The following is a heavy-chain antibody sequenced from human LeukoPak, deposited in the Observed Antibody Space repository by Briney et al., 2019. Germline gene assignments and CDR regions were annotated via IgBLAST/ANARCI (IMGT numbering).Heavy chain of an antibody. D-gene: IGHD6-19*01. CDR1: GFTFSSYE. Sequence: GGSLRLSCAASGFTFSSYEMNWVRQAPGKGLEWVAVISYDGSNKYYADSVKGRFTISRDNSKNTLYLQMNSLRAEDTAVYYCASLYSSGWPRFDYWGQGTLVTVSS. J-gene: IGHJ4*02. CDR2: ISYDGSNK. V-gene: IGHV3-30*04. CDR3: ASLYSSGWPRFDY.